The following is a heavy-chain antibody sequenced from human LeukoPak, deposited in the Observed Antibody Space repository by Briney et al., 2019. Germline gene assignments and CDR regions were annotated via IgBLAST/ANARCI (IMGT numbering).Heavy chain of an antibody. CDR3: AKGGGYEAQYYYYYLDV. D-gene: IGHD5-12*01. Sequence: GGSLRLSCAASGFTVSSNYMSWVRQAPGQGLEWVSVISSGGSPYYAVSVKGRFTISRDNAKNTLYLQMKSLRAEDTAVYYCAKGGGYEAQYYYYYLDVWGKGTTVTISS. CDR1: GFTVSSNY. V-gene: IGHV3-66*02. CDR2: ISSGGSP. J-gene: IGHJ6*03.